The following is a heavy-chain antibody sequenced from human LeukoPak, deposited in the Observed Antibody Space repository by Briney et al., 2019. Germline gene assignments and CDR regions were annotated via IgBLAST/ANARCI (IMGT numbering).Heavy chain of an antibody. V-gene: IGHV3-30-3*01. J-gene: IGHJ4*02. Sequence: GGSLRLSCAASGFTFSNYAMHWARQAPGKGLEWVALISYDGSNKCYADSVKGRFTISRDNSRNTLYLQMNSLRGEDTAVYNCARGAPRNYDFWSGPFDYWGQGSLVTVSS. CDR3: ARGAPRNYDFWSGPFDY. D-gene: IGHD3-3*01. CDR2: ISYDGSNK. CDR1: GFTFSNYA.